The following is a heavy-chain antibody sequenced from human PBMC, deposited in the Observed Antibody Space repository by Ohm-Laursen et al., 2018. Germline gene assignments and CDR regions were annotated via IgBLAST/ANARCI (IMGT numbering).Heavy chain of an antibody. CDR2: IDLDDDK. CDR3: ARIRRYSSSWFYFDY. CDR1: GFSLSTSGMC. D-gene: IGHD6-13*01. Sequence: TQTLTLTCTFSGFSLSTSGMCVSWIRQPPGKALEWLARIDLDDDKFYSTSLKTRLTISKDTSKNQVVLTVTNMDPVETATYYCARIRRYSSSWFYFDYWGQGTLVTVSS. J-gene: IGHJ4*02. V-gene: IGHV2-70*16.